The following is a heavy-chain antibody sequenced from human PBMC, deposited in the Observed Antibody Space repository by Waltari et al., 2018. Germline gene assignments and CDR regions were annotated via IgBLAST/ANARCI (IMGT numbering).Heavy chain of an antibody. D-gene: IGHD4-17*01. CDR1: GFSLSDYG. Sequence: EVQLVESGGGLVQPGGSLRLSCAGSGFSLSDYGMNWVRQAPGKGLEWLSFISSSGPTIHYADSVKGRFTVSRDNTKNSLSLQMNSLRAEDTAVYYCARVWGVTTSDFWGQGTLVTVSS. CDR2: ISSSGPTI. J-gene: IGHJ4*02. V-gene: IGHV3-48*03. CDR3: ARVWGVTTSDF.